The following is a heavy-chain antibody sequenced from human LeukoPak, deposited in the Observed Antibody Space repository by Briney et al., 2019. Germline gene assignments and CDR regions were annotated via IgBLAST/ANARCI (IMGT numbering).Heavy chain of an antibody. CDR1: GYTFTGYY. CDR3: ARGVMVGDDYVWGSYRPPPPLS. Sequence: ASVKVSCKASGYTFTGYYMHWVRQAPGQGLEWMGWINPNSGGTNYAQKFQGRVTMTRDTSISTAYMEPSRLRSDDTAVYYCARGVMVGDDYVWGSYRPPPPLSWGQGTLVTVSS. CDR2: INPNSGGT. D-gene: IGHD3-16*02. V-gene: IGHV1-2*02. J-gene: IGHJ4*02.